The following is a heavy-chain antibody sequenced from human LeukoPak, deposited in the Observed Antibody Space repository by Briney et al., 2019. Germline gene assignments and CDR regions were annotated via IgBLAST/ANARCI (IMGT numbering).Heavy chain of an antibody. J-gene: IGHJ4*02. D-gene: IGHD6-13*01. V-gene: IGHV3-7*01. Sequence: GGSLRLSCAASGFTFSNPWMSWVRQAPGKGLEWVANIKQDGSEKYYVDSEKGRFTISRDNAKNSLYLQMNSLRAEDTAVYYCARDSSSWRPLDYWGQGTLVTVSS. CDR3: ARDSSSWRPLDY. CDR1: GFTFSNPW. CDR2: IKQDGSEK.